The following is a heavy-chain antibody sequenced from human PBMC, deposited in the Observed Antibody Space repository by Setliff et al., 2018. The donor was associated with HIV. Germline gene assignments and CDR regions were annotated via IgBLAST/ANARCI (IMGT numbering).Heavy chain of an antibody. J-gene: IGHJ4*02. CDR1: GYSFTSYW. Sequence: GESLKISCQGSGYSFTSYWIGWVRQMPGKGLEWMGSIYPRDSDIKYSPSFQGQVTISADKSVNTAYLQWNSLKASDTALYYCARSPRDSSGWFGEGDYWGQGTLVTVSS. V-gene: IGHV5-51*01. D-gene: IGHD6-19*01. CDR2: IYPRDSDI. CDR3: ARSPRDSSGWFGEGDY.